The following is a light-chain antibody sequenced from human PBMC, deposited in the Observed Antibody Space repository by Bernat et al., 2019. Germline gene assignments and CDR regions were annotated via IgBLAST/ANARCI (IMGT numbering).Light chain of an antibody. J-gene: IGLJ3*02. Sequence: SYVLTQPPSVPVAPGKTARITCGGHNIGSKSVHWYQQKPGQAPVLVVYDDTARPSGIPERVSGSNSGQTATLTISRVEAGDEADYYCQVWDSSSDHPMFGGGTKLTVL. CDR1: NIGSKS. CDR3: QVWDSSSDHPM. V-gene: IGLV3-21*03. CDR2: DDT.